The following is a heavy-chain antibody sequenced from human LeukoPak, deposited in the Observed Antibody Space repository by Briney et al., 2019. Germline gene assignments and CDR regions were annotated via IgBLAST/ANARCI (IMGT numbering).Heavy chain of an antibody. CDR3: ATRNY. Sequence: SETLSRTCAVYGDSFSSYYWSWIRQPPGKGLEWIGEINHSGGTNYNPSLKSRVTISVDTSKSQFSLKLSSVTAADTALYYCATRNYWGQGALVTVSS. V-gene: IGHV4-34*01. J-gene: IGHJ4*02. CDR1: GDSFSSYY. CDR2: INHSGGT.